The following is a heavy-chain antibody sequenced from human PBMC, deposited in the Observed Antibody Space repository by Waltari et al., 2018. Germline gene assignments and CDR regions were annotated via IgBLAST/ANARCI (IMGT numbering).Heavy chain of an antibody. CDR1: DGSISSSSYY. CDR2: IYYSGGT. D-gene: IGHD5-18*01. V-gene: IGHV4-39*01. Sequence: QLQLQESGPGLVKPSETLSLTCTVSDGSISSSSYYWGWIRQPPGKGLEWIGSIYYSGGTYDNPSLKSRVTISVDTSKNQFSLKLSSVTAADTAVYYCARLIRYSYAMWGQGTLVTVSS. J-gene: IGHJ4*02. CDR3: ARLIRYSYAM.